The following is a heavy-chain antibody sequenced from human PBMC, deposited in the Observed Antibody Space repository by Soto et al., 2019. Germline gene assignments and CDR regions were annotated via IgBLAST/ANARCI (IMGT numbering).Heavy chain of an antibody. CDR3: ARDQGWYAN. D-gene: IGHD2-8*01. CDR2: IDSGGSN. CDR1: GCTVSTNY. Sequence: EVQLVESVGGLIQPGGSLRSSCAACGCTVSTNYMSWVRQAPGKGLEWVSVIDSGGSNYYACSVMGPFTISRDNSKNTLYLKMISLRAEATAVYDCARDQGWYANWGQGTLVTVSS. V-gene: IGHV3-53*01. J-gene: IGHJ4*02.